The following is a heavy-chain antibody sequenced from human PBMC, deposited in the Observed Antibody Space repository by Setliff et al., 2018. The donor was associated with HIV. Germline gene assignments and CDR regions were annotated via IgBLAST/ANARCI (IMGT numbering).Heavy chain of an antibody. J-gene: IGHJ3*02. D-gene: IGHD6-6*01. Sequence: GGSLRLSCAASEFTFSEYWMTWVRQAPGKGLEWLANIKQDESEIYYVDSVRGRFTVSRDNARNSLYLQVNSLRAEDTAIYYCARIYRSSWPFDACDIWGQGTMVTVSS. CDR1: EFTFSEYW. CDR3: ARIYRSSWPFDACDI. V-gene: IGHV3-7*03. CDR2: IKQDESEI.